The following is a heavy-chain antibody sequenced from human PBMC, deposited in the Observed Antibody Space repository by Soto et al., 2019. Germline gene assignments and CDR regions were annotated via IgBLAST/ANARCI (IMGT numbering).Heavy chain of an antibody. V-gene: IGHV1-18*01. Sequence: QDQLVQSGAEVKKPGASVTVSCKASGYSFTNYGITWVRQAPGQGLEWMGWISGFNGNTHYAQKLQGRVTMPTDTSTRTVYMESRSLRSDDTAVYYCARDRGVAPPVAGNTHYYYYMDVWGKGTTVTVSS. J-gene: IGHJ6*03. D-gene: IGHD6-19*01. CDR2: ISGFNGNT. CDR3: ARDRGVAPPVAGNTHYYYYMDV. CDR1: GYSFTNYG.